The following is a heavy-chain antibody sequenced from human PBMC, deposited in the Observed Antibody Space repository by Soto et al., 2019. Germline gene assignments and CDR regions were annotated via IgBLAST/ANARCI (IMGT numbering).Heavy chain of an antibody. CDR3: VSDLLYSSSSGSNY. D-gene: IGHD6-6*01. CDR1: GFTFSSHA. J-gene: IGHJ4*02. CDR2: ISGSGGST. Sequence: GRSLRLSCAAFGFTFSSHAMSRVRQAQGKGLEWVSAISGSGGSTYYADSVKGRFTISRDNSKNTLYLQMNSLRAEDTAVYFCVSDLLYSSSSGSNYWGQGTLVTVSS. V-gene: IGHV3-23*01.